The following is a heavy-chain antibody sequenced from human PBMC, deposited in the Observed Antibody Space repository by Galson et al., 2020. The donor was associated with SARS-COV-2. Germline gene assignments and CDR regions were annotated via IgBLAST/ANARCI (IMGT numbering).Heavy chain of an antibody. CDR2: IYYSGST. J-gene: IGHJ4*02. Sequence: ASETLSFTCTVSGGSISSSSYYWGWIRQPPGKGLEWIGSIYYSGSTYYNPSLKSRVTISVDTSKNQFSLKLSSVTAADTAVYYCASVYCSSTSCLFDYWGQGTLVTVSS. D-gene: IGHD2-2*01. CDR3: ASVYCSSTSCLFDY. V-gene: IGHV4-39*07. CDR1: GGSISSSSYY.